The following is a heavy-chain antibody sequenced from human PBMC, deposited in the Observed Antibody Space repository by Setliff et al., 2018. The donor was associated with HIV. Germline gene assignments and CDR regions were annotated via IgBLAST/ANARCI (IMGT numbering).Heavy chain of an antibody. Sequence: ASVKVSCKASGYPFSNFGVSWVRQAPGQGLEWMAWINVYNGDTNFALKFQGRVTLTKDTSTETAYMELESLRSDDTAVYYCATDRTQTGISMVRGRIVDPARCPLDYWGQGTLGTVSS. CDR3: ATDRTQTGISMVRGRIVDPARCPLDY. V-gene: IGHV1-18*01. J-gene: IGHJ4*02. D-gene: IGHD3-10*01. CDR2: INVYNGDT. CDR1: GYPFSNFG.